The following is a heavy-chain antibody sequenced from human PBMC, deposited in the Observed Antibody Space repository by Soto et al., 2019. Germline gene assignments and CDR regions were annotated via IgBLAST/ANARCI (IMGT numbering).Heavy chain of an antibody. CDR2: ISAYNGNT. J-gene: IGHJ6*02. CDR3: ATVGENIPAAIHNYYCYYGMDF. V-gene: IGHV1-18*04. Sequence: ASVKVSCKASGYTFTSYGISWVRQAPGQGLEWMGWISAYNGNTNYAQKLQGRVNMTTDTSTSTDYMELSSLKSEETAVYYCATVGENIPAAIHNYYCYYGMDFWGQGTPVTVSS. CDR1: GYTFTSYG. D-gene: IGHD2-2*02.